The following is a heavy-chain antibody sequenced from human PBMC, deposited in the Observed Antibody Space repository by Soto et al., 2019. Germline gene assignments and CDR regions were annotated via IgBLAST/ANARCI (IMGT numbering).Heavy chain of an antibody. V-gene: IGHV4-4*02. Sequence: SETLSLTCAVSGGSIISSTWWSWVRQPPGKGLEWIGEIYHGGNTNYNPSLKSRITISVDKSKNQFSLRLSSVTAADTAVYYCARNWNWFDPWGQGILVTVSS. CDR2: IYHGGNT. J-gene: IGHJ5*02. CDR1: GGSIISSTW. D-gene: IGHD1-1*01. CDR3: ARNWNWFDP.